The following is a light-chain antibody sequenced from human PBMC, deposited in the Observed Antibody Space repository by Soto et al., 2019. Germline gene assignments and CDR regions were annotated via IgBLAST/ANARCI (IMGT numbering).Light chain of an antibody. Sequence: QAVVTQPPSASGTPGQTVAISCSGSNSNIGSNTVNWYQLFPGTAPKLLIYDNNQRPSGVPDRFSGSKSDTSASLAISGLLSDDESDYYCAAWDDSLNGGVFGGGTQLTVL. V-gene: IGLV1-44*01. CDR2: DNN. CDR1: NSNIGSNT. CDR3: AAWDDSLNGGV. J-gene: IGLJ3*02.